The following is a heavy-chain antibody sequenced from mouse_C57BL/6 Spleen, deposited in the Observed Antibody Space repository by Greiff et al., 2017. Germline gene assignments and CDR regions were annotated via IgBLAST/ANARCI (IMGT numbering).Heavy chain of an antibody. CDR2: INPNNGGT. V-gene: IGHV1-22*01. J-gene: IGHJ3*01. CDR3: ASQWTLLRYRAWFAY. D-gene: IGHD1-1*01. CDR1: GYTFTDYN. Sequence: EVQLQQSGPELVKPGASVKMSCKASGYTFTDYNMHWVKQSHGKSLEWIGYINPNNGGTSYNQKFKGKATLTVNKSSSTAYLELRSLTSEGSAVYYCASQWTLLRYRAWFAYWGQGTLVTVSA.